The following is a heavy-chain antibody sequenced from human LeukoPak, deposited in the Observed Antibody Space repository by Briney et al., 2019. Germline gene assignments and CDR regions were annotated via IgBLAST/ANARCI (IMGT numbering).Heavy chain of an antibody. Sequence: GGSLRLSCAASGFIFHDSVMHWVRQAPGKGLEWVSSISSSSRYIYYADSVKGRFTVSRDNAKNSLYLQMNSLRAEDTAVYYCAELGITMIGGVWGKGTTVTISS. CDR1: GFIFHDSV. CDR2: ISSSSRYI. J-gene: IGHJ6*04. D-gene: IGHD3-10*02. V-gene: IGHV3-21*01. CDR3: AELGITMIGGV.